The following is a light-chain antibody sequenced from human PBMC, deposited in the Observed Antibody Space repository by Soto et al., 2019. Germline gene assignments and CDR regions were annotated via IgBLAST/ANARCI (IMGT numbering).Light chain of an antibody. CDR1: QVISIY. J-gene: IGKJ2*01. V-gene: IGKV1-39*01. CDR2: TAS. CDR3: QPSYSTPPT. Sequence: DIQMTQAPSSLSASVGDSVTITCRASQVISIYLNWYQQRPGRAPKLLIYTASTLQSGVPSRFGDSGSGTDVTLTISSLQPEDFATYYCQPSYSTPPTFGQGTKLEIK.